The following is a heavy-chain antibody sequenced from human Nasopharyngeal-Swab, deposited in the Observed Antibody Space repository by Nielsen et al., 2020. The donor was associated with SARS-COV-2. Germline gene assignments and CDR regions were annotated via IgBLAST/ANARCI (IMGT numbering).Heavy chain of an antibody. CDR3: ARGVQRTWIQLWLPGGRVGWFDP. Sequence: ASVKVSCKASGYTFTSYAMHWVRQAPGQRLEWMGWINAGNGNTKYSQKFQGRVTITRDTSASTAYMELSSLRSEDTAVYYCARGVQRTWIQLWLPGGRVGWFDPWGQGTLVTVSS. D-gene: IGHD5-18*01. CDR2: INAGNGNT. V-gene: IGHV1-3*01. J-gene: IGHJ5*02. CDR1: GYTFTSYA.